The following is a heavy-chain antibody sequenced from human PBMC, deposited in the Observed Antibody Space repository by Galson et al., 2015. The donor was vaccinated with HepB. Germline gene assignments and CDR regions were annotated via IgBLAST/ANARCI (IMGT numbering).Heavy chain of an antibody. Sequence: SLRLSCAASGFTFSSYGMHWVRQAPGKGLEWVAVISYDGSNKYYADSVKGRFTISRDNSKNTLYLQMNSLRAEDTAVYYCAKDESVAQPEIMDVWGQGTTVTVSS. CDR1: GFTFSSYG. CDR3: AKDESVAQPEIMDV. D-gene: IGHD6-19*01. V-gene: IGHV3-30*18. CDR2: ISYDGSNK. J-gene: IGHJ6*02.